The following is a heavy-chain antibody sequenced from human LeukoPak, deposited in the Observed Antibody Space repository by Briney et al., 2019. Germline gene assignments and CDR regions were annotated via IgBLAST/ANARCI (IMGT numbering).Heavy chain of an antibody. CDR2: ISSSSSYI. J-gene: IGHJ6*02. CDR1: GFTFSSYS. D-gene: IGHD6-19*01. Sequence: GGSLRLSCAASGFTFSSYSMNWVRQAPGKGLEWVSSISSSSSYIYYADSVKGRFTISRDSAKNSLYLQMNSLRAEDTAVYYCARDNRGWQYGMDVWGPGTTVTVSS. CDR3: ARDNRGWQYGMDV. V-gene: IGHV3-21*01.